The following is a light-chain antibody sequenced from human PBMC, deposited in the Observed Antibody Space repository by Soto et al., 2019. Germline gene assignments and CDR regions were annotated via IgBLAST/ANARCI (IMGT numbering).Light chain of an antibody. Sequence: QSVLTQPPSVSGAPGQRVTISCTGSSSNIGAGYDVHWYQHLPKIAPKLLIFGNNNRPSGVPDRFSGSKSGTSASLAINGLQAEDEADYYCQSHDSSLSGHVVFGGGTKRTVL. J-gene: IGLJ3*02. V-gene: IGLV1-40*01. CDR3: QSHDSSLSGHVV. CDR1: SSNIGAGYD. CDR2: GNN.